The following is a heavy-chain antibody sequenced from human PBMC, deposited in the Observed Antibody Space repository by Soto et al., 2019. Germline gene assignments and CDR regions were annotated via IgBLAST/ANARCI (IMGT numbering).Heavy chain of an antibody. CDR2: IYYSGST. V-gene: IGHV4-39*01. Sequence: SETLSLTCTVSGGSISSSSYYWGWIRQPPGKGLEWIGSIYYSGSTYYNPSLKSRVTISVDTSKNQFSLKLSSVTAADTAVYYCARTYYDFWSGYPLWYFDYWGQGTLVTVSS. CDR3: ARTYYDFWSGYPLWYFDY. D-gene: IGHD3-3*01. CDR1: GGSISSSSYY. J-gene: IGHJ4*02.